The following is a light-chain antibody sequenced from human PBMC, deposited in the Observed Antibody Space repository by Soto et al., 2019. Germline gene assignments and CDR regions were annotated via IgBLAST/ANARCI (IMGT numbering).Light chain of an antibody. Sequence: VLTKPASVSGSPGQSITISCSGTSSDFNYYNSVSWYQHHPGKAPKLMIYNVSNRPSGVSSRFSGSKSGNTASLTISGLQAEDEADYYCTSYTSSSTYVFGTGTKVTVL. CDR2: NVS. CDR1: SSDFNYYNS. CDR3: TSYTSSSTYV. J-gene: IGLJ1*01. V-gene: IGLV2-14*03.